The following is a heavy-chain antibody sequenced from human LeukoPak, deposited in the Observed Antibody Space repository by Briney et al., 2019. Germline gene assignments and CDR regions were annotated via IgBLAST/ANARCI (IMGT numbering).Heavy chain of an antibody. J-gene: IGHJ6*02. D-gene: IGHD3-3*01. CDR3: ARDSVSYDFWSGYTTYYYYGMDV. CDR1: GFTFSSYG. CDR2: ICYDGSNK. Sequence: GGSLRLSCAASGFTFSSYGMHWVRQAPGKGLEWVAVICYDGSNKYYADSVKGRFTISRDNSKNTLYLQMNSLRAEDTAVYYCARDSVSYDFWSGYTTYYYYGMDVWGQGTTVTVSS. V-gene: IGHV3-33*01.